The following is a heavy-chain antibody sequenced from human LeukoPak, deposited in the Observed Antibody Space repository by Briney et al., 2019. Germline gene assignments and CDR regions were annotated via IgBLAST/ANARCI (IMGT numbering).Heavy chain of an antibody. D-gene: IGHD1-1*01. J-gene: IGHJ4*02. CDR2: ISGSGGNT. V-gene: IGHV3-23*01. CDR3: PNVRGPNTGPTLDY. CDR1: GLTFSSCS. Sequence: GGSLRLSCAASGLTFSSCSMTWVRQAPGKGLEWVSCISGSGGNTYYADSVKGRFTISRDNSMNTLYLPLNSLRAEDPSIYHCPNVRGPNTGPTLDYWGQGTLVTVSS.